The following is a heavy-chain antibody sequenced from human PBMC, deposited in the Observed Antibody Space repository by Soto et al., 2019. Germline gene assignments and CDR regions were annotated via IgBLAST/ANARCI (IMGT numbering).Heavy chain of an antibody. J-gene: IGHJ4*02. V-gene: IGHV3-30-3*01. CDR1: GFTFSSYA. CDR3: ASTSPGGYYDSSGYYQLDY. Sequence: PGGSLRLSCAASGFTFSSYAMHWVRQAPGKGLERVAVISYDGSNKYYADSVKGRFTISRDNSKNTLYLQMNSLRAEDTAVYYCASTSPGGYYDSSGYYQLDYWGQGTLVTVSS. CDR2: ISYDGSNK. D-gene: IGHD3-22*01.